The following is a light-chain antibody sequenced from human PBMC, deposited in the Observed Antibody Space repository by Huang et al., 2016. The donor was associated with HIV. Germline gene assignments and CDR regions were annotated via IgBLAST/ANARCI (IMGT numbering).Light chain of an antibody. V-gene: IGKV3-15*01. CDR2: GAI. Sequence: EIVMTQSPATLSVSPGERATLSCRASQSISNDLAWYQQKPGQAPRLLVYGAINRPTGIPVGFRGSGSGTEFTLTISSLQSEDFAVYYCQQYNDWPWTFGQGTKVEIK. CDR3: QQYNDWPWT. CDR1: QSISND. J-gene: IGKJ1*01.